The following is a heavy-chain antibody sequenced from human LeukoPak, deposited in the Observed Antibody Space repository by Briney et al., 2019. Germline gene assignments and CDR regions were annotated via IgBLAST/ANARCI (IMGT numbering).Heavy chain of an antibody. D-gene: IGHD1-1*01. CDR1: GFTFSSYA. Sequence: GGSLRLSCAASGFTFSSYAMHWVRQAPGKGLEWVAVISYDGSNKYYADSVKGRFTISRDNSKNTLYLQMNSLRAEDTAVYYCARGGERSSLFFDYWGQGTLVTVSS. CDR2: ISYDGSNK. V-gene: IGHV3-30-3*01. CDR3: ARGGERSSLFFDY. J-gene: IGHJ4*02.